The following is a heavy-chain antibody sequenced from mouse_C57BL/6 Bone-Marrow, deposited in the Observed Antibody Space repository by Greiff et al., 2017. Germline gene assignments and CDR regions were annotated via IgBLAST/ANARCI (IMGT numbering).Heavy chain of an antibody. Sequence: EVKLVESEGGLVQPGSSMKLSCTASGFTFSDYYMAWVRQVPEKGLEWVANINYDGSSTYYLDSLKSRFIISRDNAKNILYLQMSSLKSEDTATYYCARVRGYDYDGVDYWGQGTTLTVSS. D-gene: IGHD2-4*01. CDR2: INYDGSST. CDR3: ARVRGYDYDGVDY. CDR1: GFTFSDYY. J-gene: IGHJ2*01. V-gene: IGHV5-16*01.